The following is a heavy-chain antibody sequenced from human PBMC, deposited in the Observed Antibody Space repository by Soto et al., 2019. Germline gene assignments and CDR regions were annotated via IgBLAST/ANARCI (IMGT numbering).Heavy chain of an antibody. CDR2: MNPSGGST. J-gene: IGHJ6*02. D-gene: IGHD1-26*01. CDR1: GYTLIMYY. CDR3: AREWATYGMDA. Sequence: ASVKVSCKASGYTLIMYYIHWMRQAPGQGLEWMGLMNPSGGSTTYAQKFQGRVTMTRDTSTSTAYMELSSLRSEDTAVYYCAREWATYGMDAWGQGTTVTVSS. V-gene: IGHV1-46*01.